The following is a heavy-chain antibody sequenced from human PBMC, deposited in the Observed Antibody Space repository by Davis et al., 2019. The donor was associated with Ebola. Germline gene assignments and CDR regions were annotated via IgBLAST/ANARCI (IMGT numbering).Heavy chain of an antibody. V-gene: IGHV3-11*01. CDR3: ARDESTLLGATEPLDF. Sequence: PGGSLRLSCEASGFTFSDYYMSWIRQAPGKGLEWLSYISPTGLTISYADSVKGRFTISRDNAKNSVYLQMDSLRAEDTAVYYWARDESTLLGATEPLDFWGQGTLVTVS. CDR2: ISPTGLTI. D-gene: IGHD3-16*01. J-gene: IGHJ4*02. CDR1: GFTFSDYY.